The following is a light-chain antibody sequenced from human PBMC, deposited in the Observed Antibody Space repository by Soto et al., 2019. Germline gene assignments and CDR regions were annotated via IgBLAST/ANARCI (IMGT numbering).Light chain of an antibody. V-gene: IGKV1-5*01. CDR3: QQFNNYLIT. CDR2: DAS. Sequence: IPMTPSPSTLTASVGDRVTITCRASQSISSWLAWYQQKPGKAPKLLIYDASSLESGVPSRFSGSGSGTEFTLSISGLQPDDFATYYCQQFNNYLITFGQGTRLEIK. CDR1: QSISSW. J-gene: IGKJ5*01.